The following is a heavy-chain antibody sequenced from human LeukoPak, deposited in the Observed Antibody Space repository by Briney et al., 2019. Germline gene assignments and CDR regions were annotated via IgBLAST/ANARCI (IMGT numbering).Heavy chain of an antibody. Sequence: ASVTVSCKVSGYTLTELSMHWVRQAPGKGREWMGGFDPEDGETIYAQKFQGRVTMTEDTSTDTAYMELSSLRSEDTAVYYCATGLSGPTYGMDVWGQGITVTVSS. CDR3: ATGLSGPTYGMDV. V-gene: IGHV1-24*01. J-gene: IGHJ6*02. CDR1: GYTLTELS. D-gene: IGHD3-3*01. CDR2: FDPEDGET.